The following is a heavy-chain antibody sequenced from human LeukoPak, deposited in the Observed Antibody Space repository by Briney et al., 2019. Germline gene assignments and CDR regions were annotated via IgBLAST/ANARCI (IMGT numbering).Heavy chain of an antibody. CDR3: ARGGAAGTFNWFDP. D-gene: IGHD6-13*01. CDR2: MNPNSGNT. V-gene: IGHV1-8*03. Sequence: ASVKVSCKASGYTFTSYDINWVRQATGQGLELMGWMNPNSGNTGYAQKFQGRVTITRNTSISTAYMELSSLRSEDTAVYYCARGGAAGTFNWFDPWGQGTLVTVSS. CDR1: GYTFTSYD. J-gene: IGHJ5*02.